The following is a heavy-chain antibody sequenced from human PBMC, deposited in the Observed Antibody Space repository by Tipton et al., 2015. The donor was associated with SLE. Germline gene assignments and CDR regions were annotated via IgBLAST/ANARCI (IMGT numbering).Heavy chain of an antibody. D-gene: IGHD2-2*01. CDR3: ARGDMVVVPAAGGGYYYYMDV. CDR2: IYTSGST. J-gene: IGHJ6*03. V-gene: IGHV4-61*02. Sequence: TLSLTCTVSGGSISSGYYYWSWIRQPAGKGLEWIGRIYTSGSTNYSPSLKSRVTISVDTSKNQSSLKLSSVTAADTAVYYCARGDMVVVPAAGGGYYYYMDVWDKGTTVTVSS. CDR1: GGSISSGYYY.